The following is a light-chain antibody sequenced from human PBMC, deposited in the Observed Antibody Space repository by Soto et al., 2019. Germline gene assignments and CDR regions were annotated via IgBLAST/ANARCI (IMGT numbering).Light chain of an antibody. CDR2: GAS. CDR3: QQYNNWPQT. J-gene: IGKJ5*01. CDR1: QSVATN. Sequence: EAVLTQSPATLSVSPGERVTLSCRASQSVATNLAWYQQRPGQAPRLLIYGASKRAIGLPARFSGSGSGTEFTLTITSLQSEDFAVYYCQQYNNWPQTFGQGTRLEIK. V-gene: IGKV3-15*01.